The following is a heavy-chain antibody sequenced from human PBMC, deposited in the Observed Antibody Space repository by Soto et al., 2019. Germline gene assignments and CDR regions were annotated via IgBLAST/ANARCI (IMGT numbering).Heavy chain of an antibody. D-gene: IGHD3-3*02. CDR3: GRGRSGQIVIFY. CDR1: GYTFTGHY. J-gene: IGHJ4*02. V-gene: IGHV1-2*02. Sequence: GPSVKVSCKTSGYTFTGHYIHWVRQAPQQGPEWMGEIGPESGATRYAQKFRGRVTMTMDTSITTVYMELKNLSPDDTAVYYCGRGRSGQIVIFYWGQGTPVTVS. CDR2: IGPESGAT.